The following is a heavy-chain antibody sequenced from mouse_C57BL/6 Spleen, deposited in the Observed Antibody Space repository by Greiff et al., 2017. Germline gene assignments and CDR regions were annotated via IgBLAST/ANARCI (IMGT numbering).Heavy chain of an antibody. Sequence: EVKLMESGPELVKPGDSVKISCKASGYSFTGYFMNWVMQSHGKSLEWIGRINPYNGDTFYNQKFKGKATLTVDKSSSTAHMELRSLTSEDSAVYYCARADYFDYWGQGTTLTVSS. CDR2: INPYNGDT. CDR1: GYSFTGYF. V-gene: IGHV1-20*01. J-gene: IGHJ2*01. CDR3: ARADYFDY.